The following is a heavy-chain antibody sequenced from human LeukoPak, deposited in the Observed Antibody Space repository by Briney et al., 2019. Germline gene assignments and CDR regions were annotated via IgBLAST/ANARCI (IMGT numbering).Heavy chain of an antibody. CDR3: AEERGGWLRY. CDR1: GGSISSSSYY. CDR2: IYYSGST. J-gene: IGHJ4*02. Sequence: SETLSLTCTVSGGSISSSSYYWGWIRQPPGKGLEWIGSIYYSGSTYYNPSLKSRVTISVDTSKNQFSLNLSSVTAADTAVYYCAEERGGWLRYWGQGTLVTVFS. D-gene: IGHD5-24*01. V-gene: IGHV4-39*07.